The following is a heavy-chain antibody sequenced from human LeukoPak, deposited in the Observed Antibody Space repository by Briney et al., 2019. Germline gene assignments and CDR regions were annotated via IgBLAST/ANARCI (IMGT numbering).Heavy chain of an antibody. CDR2: IYYSGST. J-gene: IGHJ4*02. D-gene: IGHD5-18*01. CDR1: GGSISSSSYS. Sequence: PSETLSLTCTVSGGSISSSSYSWGWIRQPPGKGLEWIGSIYYSGSTYYNPSLKSRVTISVDTSKNQFSLKLSSVTAADTAVYYCARPGGHSYSYGFDYWGQGTLVTVSS. CDR3: ARPGGHSYSYGFDY. V-gene: IGHV4-39*01.